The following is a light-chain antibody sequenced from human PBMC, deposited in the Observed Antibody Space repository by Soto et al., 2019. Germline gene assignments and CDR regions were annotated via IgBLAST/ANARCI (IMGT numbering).Light chain of an antibody. J-gene: IGLJ2*01. Sequence: QSVLTQPPSVSGAPGQRVTISCTGSSSNIGAGYGVHWYQQLPGIAPKLLIYGNNNRPSGVPDRFSGSMSGTSASLAITGLQTEDEADYYCQCYDSRLSGVVFGGGTKVTVL. CDR1: SSNIGAGYG. CDR2: GNN. CDR3: QCYDSRLSGVV. V-gene: IGLV1-40*01.